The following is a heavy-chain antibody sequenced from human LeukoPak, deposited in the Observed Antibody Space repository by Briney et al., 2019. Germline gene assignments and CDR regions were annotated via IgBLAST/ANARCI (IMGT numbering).Heavy chain of an antibody. Sequence: PGGSLRLSCAASGFTFSSYAMSWVRQAPGKGLEWVSATSGSGGSTYYADSVKGRFTISRDNSKNTLYLQMNSLRAEDTAVYYCAKDDDGDPLRYFDYWGQGTLVTVSS. J-gene: IGHJ4*02. CDR2: TSGSGGST. D-gene: IGHD7-27*01. CDR3: AKDDDGDPLRYFDY. CDR1: GFTFSSYA. V-gene: IGHV3-23*01.